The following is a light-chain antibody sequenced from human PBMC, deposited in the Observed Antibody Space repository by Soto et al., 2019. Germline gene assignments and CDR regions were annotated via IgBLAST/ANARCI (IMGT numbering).Light chain of an antibody. V-gene: IGKV1-33*01. CDR1: QNINNY. Sequence: DIQITQSQPSLWGSLVDIVTITCQASQNINNYLNWYQQKPGRAPKLLIYDASNLEAGVPSRFRGSGSGTDFTFTISRLQTEDIATYYCQQYENLPAFGQGTRLEIK. CDR3: QQYENLPA. CDR2: DAS. J-gene: IGKJ5*01.